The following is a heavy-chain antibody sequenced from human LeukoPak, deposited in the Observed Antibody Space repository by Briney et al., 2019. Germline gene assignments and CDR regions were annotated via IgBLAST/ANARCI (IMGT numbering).Heavy chain of an antibody. Sequence: GGSLRLSCAASGFTVSSNYMSWVRQAPGKGLEWVSAISGSGGSTYYADSVKGRFTISRDNSKNTLYLQMNSLRAEDTAVYYCAKDATGSGYTYYFDYWGQGTLVTVSS. D-gene: IGHD5-12*01. J-gene: IGHJ4*02. CDR1: GFTVSSNY. V-gene: IGHV3-23*01. CDR2: ISGSGGST. CDR3: AKDATGSGYTYYFDY.